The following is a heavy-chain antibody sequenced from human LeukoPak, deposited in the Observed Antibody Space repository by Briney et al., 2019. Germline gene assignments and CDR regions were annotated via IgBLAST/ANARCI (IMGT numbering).Heavy chain of an antibody. Sequence: GGSLRLSCAASGFTFSSYWMSWVRQAPGKGLEWVANIKQDGSEKNYVDSVKGRFTISRDNAKNSLYLQMNSLRAEDTAVYYCVAYVGGAPKYWGQGTLVTVSS. J-gene: IGHJ4*02. V-gene: IGHV3-7*01. CDR3: VAYVGGAPKY. D-gene: IGHD2-21*01. CDR2: IKQDGSEK. CDR1: GFTFSSYW.